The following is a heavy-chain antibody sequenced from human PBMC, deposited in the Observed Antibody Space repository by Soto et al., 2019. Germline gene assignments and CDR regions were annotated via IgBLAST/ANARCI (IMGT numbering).Heavy chain of an antibody. V-gene: IGHV3-30-3*01. CDR2: ISYDGSNK. CDR1: GFTFSSYA. CDR3: ARGGLDYGDYDPNYYYGMDV. D-gene: IGHD4-17*01. Sequence: QVQLVESGGGVVQPGRSLRLSCAASGFTFSSYAMHWVRQAPGKGLEWVAVISYDGSNKYYADSVKGRFTISRDNSKNTLYLQMNRLGAEDTAVYYCARGGLDYGDYDPNYYYGMDVWGQGTTVTVSS. J-gene: IGHJ6*02.